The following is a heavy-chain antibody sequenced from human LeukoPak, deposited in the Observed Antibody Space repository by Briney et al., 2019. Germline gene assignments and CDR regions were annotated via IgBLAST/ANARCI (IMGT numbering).Heavy chain of an antibody. J-gene: IGHJ5*02. CDR1: GFTFSSYG. D-gene: IGHD6-13*01. CDR3: ARDQAAAGGFDP. CDR2: ISYDGSNK. V-gene: IGHV3-30*03. Sequence: GGSLRLSCAASGFTFSSYGMHWVRQAPGKGLEWVAVISYDGSNKYYADSVKGRFTISRDNSKNTLYLQMNSLRAEDTAVYYCARDQAAAGGFDPWGQGTLVTVSS.